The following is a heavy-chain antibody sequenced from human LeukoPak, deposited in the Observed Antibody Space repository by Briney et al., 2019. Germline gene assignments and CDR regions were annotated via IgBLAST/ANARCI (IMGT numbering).Heavy chain of an antibody. CDR2: INHSGST. Sequence: SETLSLTCAVYGGSFSGYYWSWIRQPPGKGLEWIGEINHSGSTNYNPSLKSRVTISVDTSKNQFSLKLSSVTAADTAVYYCARQGGGNHYYHTNQGGLDYWGQGTLVTVSS. V-gene: IGHV4-34*01. CDR1: GGSFSGYY. J-gene: IGHJ4*02. CDR3: ARQGGGNHYYHTNQGGLDY. D-gene: IGHD3-22*01.